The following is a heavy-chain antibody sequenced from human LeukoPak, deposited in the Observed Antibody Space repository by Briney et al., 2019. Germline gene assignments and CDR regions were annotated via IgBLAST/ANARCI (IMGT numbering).Heavy chain of an antibody. V-gene: IGHV3-7*01. CDR3: AREGGNYFYMDV. J-gene: IGHJ6*03. CDR2: IKQDGSEK. Sequence: GGSLRLSCAASGFTFSSYWMSWVRQAPGKGLEWVANIKQDGSEKYYVDSVKGRFTISRDNAKNSLYLQMNSLRADDAGVYYCAREGGNYFYMDVWGIGTTVTISS. D-gene: IGHD2-15*01. CDR1: GFTFSSYW.